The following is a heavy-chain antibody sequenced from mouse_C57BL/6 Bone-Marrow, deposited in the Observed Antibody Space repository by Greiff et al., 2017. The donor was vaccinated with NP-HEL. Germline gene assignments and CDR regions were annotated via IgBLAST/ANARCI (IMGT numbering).Heavy chain of an antibody. J-gene: IGHJ2*01. CDR3: ARSQYYYGSSYDYFDY. Sequence: QVQLQQPGTELVKPGASVKLSCKASGYTFTSYWMHWVKQRPGQGLEWIGNINPSNGGTNYNEKFKSKATLTVDKSSSTAYMQLSSLTSEDSAVYYCARSQYYYGSSYDYFDYWGQGTTLTVSS. CDR1: GYTFTSYW. D-gene: IGHD1-1*01. V-gene: IGHV1-53*01. CDR2: INPSNGGT.